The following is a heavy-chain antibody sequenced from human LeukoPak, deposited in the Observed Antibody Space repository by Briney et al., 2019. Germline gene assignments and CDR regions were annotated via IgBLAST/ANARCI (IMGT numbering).Heavy chain of an antibody. Sequence: GESLKISCKGSGYSFTSYWIVWVRQMPGKGLEWMGIIYPGDSDTRYSPSFQGQVSISADKSISTAYLQWSSLKASDTAMYYCARPRIAAARAAFDIWGQGTMVTVSS. J-gene: IGHJ3*02. CDR2: IYPGDSDT. CDR3: ARPRIAAARAAFDI. CDR1: GYSFTSYW. V-gene: IGHV5-51*01. D-gene: IGHD6-13*01.